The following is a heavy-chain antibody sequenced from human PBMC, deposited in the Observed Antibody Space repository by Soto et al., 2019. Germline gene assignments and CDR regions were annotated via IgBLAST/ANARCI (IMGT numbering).Heavy chain of an antibody. CDR3: ARDRDGSRYGMDV. Sequence: SVKVSCKASGGTFSSYAISWLRQSPGQGLEWMGGIIPIFGTANYAQKFQGRVTITADKSTSTAYMELSSLRSEDTAVYYCARDRDGSRYGMDVWGQGTTVTVSS. CDR1: GGTFSSYA. J-gene: IGHJ6*02. CDR2: IIPIFGTA. V-gene: IGHV1-69*06. D-gene: IGHD2-15*01.